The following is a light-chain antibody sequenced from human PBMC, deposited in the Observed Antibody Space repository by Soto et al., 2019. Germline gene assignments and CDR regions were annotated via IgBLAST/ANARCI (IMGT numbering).Light chain of an antibody. V-gene: IGLV4-69*01. CDR3: QTWGTGIQV. Sequence: QLVLTQSPSASASLGASVKLTCTLNSGHSSYAIEWHQQQPEKRPRYLMKLNSDGSHSKGDGIPDRFSGSSSGAERYLTISSLQSEDEADYDGQTWGTGIQVFGGGTKLTVL. J-gene: IGLJ2*01. CDR2: LNSDGSH. CDR1: SGHSSYA.